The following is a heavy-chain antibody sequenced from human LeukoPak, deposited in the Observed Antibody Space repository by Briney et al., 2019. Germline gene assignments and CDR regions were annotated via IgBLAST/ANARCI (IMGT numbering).Heavy chain of an antibody. J-gene: IGHJ6*02. Sequence: TGGSLRLSCAASGFTFSSYAMHWVRQAPGKGLEWVAVISYDGSNKYYADSVKGRFTISRDNSKNTLYLQMNSLRAEDTAVYYCARDLETAAGPPYYYYGMDVWGQGTTVTVSS. CDR2: ISYDGSNK. CDR3: ARDLETAAGPPYYYYGMDV. V-gene: IGHV3-30-3*01. D-gene: IGHD6-13*01. CDR1: GFTFSSYA.